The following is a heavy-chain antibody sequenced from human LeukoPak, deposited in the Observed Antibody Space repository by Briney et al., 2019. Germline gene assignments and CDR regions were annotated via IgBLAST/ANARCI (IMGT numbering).Heavy chain of an antibody. CDR2: ISYSGST. D-gene: IGHD3-10*01. CDR3: ASHAGVLPSAFDI. J-gene: IGHJ3*02. V-gene: IGHV4-59*08. CDR1: GGSISNYY. Sequence: SETLSLTCTVSGGSISNYYWSWIRQPPGKGLEWIGYISYSGSTNYNPSLKSRVTISVDTSKNQFSLKLNSVTAADTAVFYCASHAGVLPSAFDIWGQGTMVTVSP.